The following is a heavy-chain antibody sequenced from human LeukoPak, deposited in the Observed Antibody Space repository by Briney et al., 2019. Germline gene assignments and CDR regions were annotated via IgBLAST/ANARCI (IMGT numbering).Heavy chain of an antibody. Sequence: SETLSLTCTVWGGSMRTYSWSWIRQPPGKGLEWIGDVSYSGDTNYNPSLKRRLTISIDTSKNQFSLKLNSVTAADTALYYCARHEGGGTYPLDYWGQGTLVTVSS. J-gene: IGHJ4*02. V-gene: IGHV4-59*08. CDR2: VSYSGDT. CDR1: GGSMRTYS. CDR3: ARHEGGGTYPLDY. D-gene: IGHD1-26*01.